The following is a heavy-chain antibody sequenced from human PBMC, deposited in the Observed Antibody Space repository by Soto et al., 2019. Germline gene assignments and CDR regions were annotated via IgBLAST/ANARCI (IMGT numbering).Heavy chain of an antibody. CDR2: ISAYNGNT. Sequence: ASVKVSCKASGYTFTSYGISWVRQAPGQGLEWMGWISAYNGNTNYAQKLQGRVTMTTDTSTSTAYMELRSLRSDDTAVYYCARDGDGDYYYYYMDVWGKGTTVTRLL. J-gene: IGHJ6*03. CDR1: GYTFTSYG. D-gene: IGHD4-17*01. V-gene: IGHV1-18*01. CDR3: ARDGDGDYYYYYMDV.